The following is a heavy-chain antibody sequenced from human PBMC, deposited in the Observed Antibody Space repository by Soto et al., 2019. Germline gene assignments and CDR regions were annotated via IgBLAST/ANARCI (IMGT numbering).Heavy chain of an antibody. Sequence: LSLTCTVSGGSISSSSYYWGWIRQPPGKGLEWIGSIYYSGSTYYNPSLKSRVTISVDTSKNQFSLKLSSVTAADTAVYYCARHGMEKYYGSGSYYLDYWGQGTLVTVSS. V-gene: IGHV4-39*01. J-gene: IGHJ4*02. CDR3: ARHGMEKYYGSGSYYLDY. D-gene: IGHD3-10*01. CDR2: IYYSGST. CDR1: GGSISSSSYY.